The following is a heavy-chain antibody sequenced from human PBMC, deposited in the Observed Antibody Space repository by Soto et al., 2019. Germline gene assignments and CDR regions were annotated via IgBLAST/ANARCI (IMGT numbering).Heavy chain of an antibody. CDR3: ARHRYDSGDYAAQWIDI. V-gene: IGHV4-39*01. CDR2: ISYGGTT. D-gene: IGHD3-22*01. Sequence: QMQLQESGPGLAKPSETLSLTCAVSGVSINTVTNYWGWILQPPGEGLEWIGAISYGGTTYYNPSLERRITISLDTSKKHFSLRLSSETAADTAIYYCARHRYDSGDYAAQWIDIWGQGTMVNVSS. CDR1: GVSINTVTNY. J-gene: IGHJ3*02.